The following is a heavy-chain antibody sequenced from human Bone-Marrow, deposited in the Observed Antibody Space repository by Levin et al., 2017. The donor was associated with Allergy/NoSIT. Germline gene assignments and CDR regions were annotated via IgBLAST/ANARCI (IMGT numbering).Heavy chain of an antibody. CDR2: MNPNSGNT. D-gene: IGHD6-13*01. V-gene: IGHV1-8*01. CDR3: ARGPPRVIAAADNWFDP. CDR1: GYTFTSYD. Sequence: ASVKVSCKASGYTFTSYDINWVRQATGQGLEWMGWMNPNSGNTGYAQKFQGRVTMTRNTSISTAYMELSSLRSEDTAVYYCARGPPRVIAAADNWFDPWGQGTLVTVSS. J-gene: IGHJ5*02.